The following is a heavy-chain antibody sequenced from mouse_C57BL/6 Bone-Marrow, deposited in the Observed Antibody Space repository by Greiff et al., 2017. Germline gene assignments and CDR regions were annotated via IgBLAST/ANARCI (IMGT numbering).Heavy chain of an antibody. CDR1: GFSLTSYG. CDR3: AKKWLTVVAYYAMDY. V-gene: IGHV2-4*01. J-gene: IGHJ4*01. Sequence: VMLVESGPGLVQPSQSLSITCTVSGFSLTSYGVHWVRQPPGKGLEWLGVIWRGGSTDYNDALIFRVSISKDNSKSQVFFKMNSLQADDTAIYYWAKKWLTVVAYYAMDYWGQGTSVPVSS. D-gene: IGHD1-1*01. CDR2: IWRGGST.